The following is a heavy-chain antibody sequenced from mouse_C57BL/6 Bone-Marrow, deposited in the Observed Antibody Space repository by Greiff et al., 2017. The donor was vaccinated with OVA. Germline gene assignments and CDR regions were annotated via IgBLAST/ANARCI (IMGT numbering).Heavy chain of an antibody. J-gene: IGHJ1*03. V-gene: IGHV1-15*01. Sequence: QVQLQQSGAELVRPGASVTLSCKASGYTFTDYEMHWVKQTPVHGLEWIGAIDPETGGTAYNQKFKGKAILTADKSSSTAYMALRSLTSEDSAVYYCTRDGSSFWYFDVWGTGTTVTVSS. CDR1: GYTFTDYE. CDR2: IDPETGGT. CDR3: TRDGSSFWYFDV. D-gene: IGHD1-1*01.